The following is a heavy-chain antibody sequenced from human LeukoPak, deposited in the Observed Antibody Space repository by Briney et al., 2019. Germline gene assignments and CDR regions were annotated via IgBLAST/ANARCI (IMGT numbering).Heavy chain of an antibody. V-gene: IGHV3-11*06. CDR3: ARVGYGYSVDY. Sequence: SGGSLRLSCAASGFTFSDYDMSWIRQAPGKGLEWVSYISCSSSYTNYADSVKGLFTISRDNAQNSLYLQMNSLRAEDAAVYYCARVGYGYSVDYWGQGTLVTVSS. CDR2: ISCSSSYT. CDR1: GFTFSDYD. J-gene: IGHJ4*02. D-gene: IGHD5-18*01.